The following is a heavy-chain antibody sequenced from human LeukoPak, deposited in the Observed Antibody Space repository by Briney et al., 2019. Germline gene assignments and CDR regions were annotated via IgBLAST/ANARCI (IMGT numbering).Heavy chain of an antibody. D-gene: IGHD6-13*01. CDR2: IIPIFGTA. Sequence: RASVKVSCKASGYTFTSYDISWVRQAPGQGLEWMGGIIPIFGTANYAQKFQGRVTITADESTSTAYMELSSLRSEDTAVYYCASTQAYSSSWYGAYWGQGTLVTVSS. CDR1: GYTFTSYD. V-gene: IGHV1-69*13. J-gene: IGHJ4*02. CDR3: ASTQAYSSSWYGAY.